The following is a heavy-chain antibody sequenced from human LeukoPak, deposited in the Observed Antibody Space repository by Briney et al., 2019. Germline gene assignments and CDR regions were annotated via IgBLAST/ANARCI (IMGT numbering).Heavy chain of an antibody. CDR3: AKDRAYYYGSGTIMDV. J-gene: IGHJ6*02. D-gene: IGHD3-10*01. CDR2: ISGSGGST. CDR1: GFTFSSYA. Sequence: GGSLRLSCAASGFTFSSYAMSWVRQAPGKGLEWVSAISGSGGSTYYADSVKGRFTISRDNAKNSLYLQMNSLRAEDTAVYYCAKDRAYYYGSGTIMDVWGQGTTVTVSS. V-gene: IGHV3-23*01.